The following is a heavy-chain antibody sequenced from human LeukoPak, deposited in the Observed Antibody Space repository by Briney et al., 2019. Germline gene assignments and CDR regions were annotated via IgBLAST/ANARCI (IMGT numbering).Heavy chain of an antibody. J-gene: IGHJ4*02. CDR3: ARSGCDSSSCHGFDY. D-gene: IGHD6-13*01. Sequence: PGGSLRLSCAASVFTFSSYWMSCVRQAPGKGLEWVANIKQDGSEKYYVDSVKGRFTISRDNAKNSLYLQMNSLRAEDTDVYYRARSGCDSSSCHGFDYWGQGTLVTVSS. V-gene: IGHV3-7*05. CDR2: IKQDGSEK. CDR1: VFTFSSYW.